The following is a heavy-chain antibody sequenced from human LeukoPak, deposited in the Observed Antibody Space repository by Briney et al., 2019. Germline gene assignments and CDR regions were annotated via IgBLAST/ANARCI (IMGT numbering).Heavy chain of an antibody. V-gene: IGHV3-7*01. CDR1: GFTFSNYW. CDR3: AGDILTGFGDVFDI. D-gene: IGHD3-9*01. CDR2: VKQDGGEK. J-gene: IGHJ3*02. Sequence: PGGSLRLSCAASGFTFSNYWMSWVRQAPGKGLEWVASVKQDGGEKYYVDSVKGRFTISRDNAENSLHLQMNSLRAEDTAVYFCAGDILTGFGDVFDIWGQGTMVTVSS.